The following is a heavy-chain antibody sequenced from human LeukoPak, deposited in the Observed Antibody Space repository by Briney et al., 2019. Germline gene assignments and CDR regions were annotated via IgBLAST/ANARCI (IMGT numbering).Heavy chain of an antibody. J-gene: IGHJ4*02. CDR3: ARGPYDFWSGYPDYYFDY. CDR1: GGSISSSSYY. V-gene: IGHV4-39*07. Sequence: SETLSLTCTVSGGSISSSSYYWGWIRQPPGKGLEWIGGIYYGGSTYYNPSLKSRVTISVDTSKNQFSLKLSSVTAADTAVYYCARGPYDFWSGYPDYYFDYWGQGTLVTVSS. CDR2: IYYGGST. D-gene: IGHD3-3*01.